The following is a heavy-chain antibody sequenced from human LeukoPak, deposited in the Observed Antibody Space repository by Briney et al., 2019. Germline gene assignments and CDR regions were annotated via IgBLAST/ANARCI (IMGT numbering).Heavy chain of an antibody. Sequence: SETLSLACSVSGVSISSGSNYWGWIRQPPGKTLEWIGSIDSSGSTYYNSSLKGRVIILIDTSKNHFSLTLSSVTAADTAVYYCTRSDGYGLVGIWGQGTMVTVSS. V-gene: IGHV4-39*07. CDR3: TRSDGYGLVGI. J-gene: IGHJ3*01. CDR2: IDSSGST. CDR1: GVSISSGSNY. D-gene: IGHD3-10*01.